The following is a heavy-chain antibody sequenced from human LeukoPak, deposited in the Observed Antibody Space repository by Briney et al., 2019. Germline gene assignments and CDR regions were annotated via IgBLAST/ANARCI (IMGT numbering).Heavy chain of an antibody. D-gene: IGHD6-19*01. Sequence: PGGSLRLSCAASGFTFSIYSMTWVRQAPGKGLEWVSSISSSGDYTYYADSVKGRFTVSRDTAKNSLYLQMNSLRAEDTALYYCARGHSAWFGFFDYWGQGTLVTVSS. CDR2: ISSSGDYT. CDR1: GFTFSIYS. J-gene: IGHJ4*02. V-gene: IGHV3-21*01. CDR3: ARGHSAWFGFFDY.